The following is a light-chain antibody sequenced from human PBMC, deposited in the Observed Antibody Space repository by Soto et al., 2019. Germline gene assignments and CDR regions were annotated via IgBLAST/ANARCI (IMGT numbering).Light chain of an antibody. J-gene: IGKJ1*01. CDR3: QKYNSAPRT. CDR1: QDITNF. V-gene: IGKV1-27*01. CDR2: GAS. Sequence: DIQMTQSPSSLSASVGDRVTITCRASQDITNFVAWYQQKPGKVPKLLIYGASALRSGVPSRFSGSGSGTDFTLTISSLQPEDVATYFCQKYNSAPRTFGQGTKVEIK.